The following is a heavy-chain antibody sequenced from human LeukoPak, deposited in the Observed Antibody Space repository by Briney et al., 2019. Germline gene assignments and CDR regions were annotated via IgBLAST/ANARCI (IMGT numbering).Heavy chain of an antibody. D-gene: IGHD1-26*01. CDR1: GYSISSGYY. CDR2: IYHSGST. CDR3: ARARGELLIPLDY. Sequence: SQTLFLTCTVSGYSISSGYYWGWIRQPPGKGLEWIGSIYHSGSTYYNPSLKSRVTISVDTSKNQFSLKLSSVTAADTAVYYCARARGELLIPLDYWGQGTLVTVSS. J-gene: IGHJ4*02. V-gene: IGHV4-38-2*02.